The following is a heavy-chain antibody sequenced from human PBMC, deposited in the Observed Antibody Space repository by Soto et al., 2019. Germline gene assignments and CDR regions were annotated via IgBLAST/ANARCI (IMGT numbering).Heavy chain of an antibody. D-gene: IGHD3-3*01. CDR3: AKGKTIFGVVVVSEY. V-gene: IGHV3-30*18. CDR2: ISNGGSNK. Sequence: GGSLRLSCAVSGFVFSSYDMHWVRQAPGKGLEWVAVISNGGSNKDYADSVKGRFTISRDNSKITLYLQMNGLRAEDTAVYYCAKGKTIFGVVVVSEYWGQGTLVTVSS. CDR1: GFVFSSYD. J-gene: IGHJ4*01.